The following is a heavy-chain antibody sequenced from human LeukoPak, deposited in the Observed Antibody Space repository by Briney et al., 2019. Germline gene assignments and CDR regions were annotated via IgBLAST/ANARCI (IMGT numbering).Heavy chain of an antibody. D-gene: IGHD3-16*01. CDR2: SNESGST. CDR3: ATSSGRYVGLYDY. V-gene: IGHV4-34*01. CDR1: GGSISSYY. J-gene: IGHJ4*02. Sequence: SETLSLTCSVSGGSISSYYWSWIRQPPGKGLEWIGESNESGSTNYNPSLKSRVTISVDTSKDQFSLRLTSVTAADTAVYYCATSSGRYVGLYDYWGQGTLVTVSS.